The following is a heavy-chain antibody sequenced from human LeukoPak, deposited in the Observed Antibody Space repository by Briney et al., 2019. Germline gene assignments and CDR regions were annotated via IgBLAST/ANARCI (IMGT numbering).Heavy chain of an antibody. D-gene: IGHD3-22*01. CDR3: ARAPGYYDSSGHYTLYYFDY. Sequence: GASVKVSCKASGYTFTGYYIHWVRQAPGQGLEWMGWINPNSGDTKYAQKFQGRVSMTRDTSINTAYMELSRLRSVDTAFFYCARAPGYYDSSGHYTLYYFDYWGQGTLVTVSS. CDR2: INPNSGDT. V-gene: IGHV1-2*02. J-gene: IGHJ4*02. CDR1: GYTFTGYY.